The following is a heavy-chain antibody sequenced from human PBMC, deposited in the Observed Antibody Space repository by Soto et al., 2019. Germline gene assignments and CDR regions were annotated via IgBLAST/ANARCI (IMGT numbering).Heavy chain of an antibody. V-gene: IGHV3-23*01. Sequence: XAALILSSASSALPFSRYIMCWVRRAPGKGLKWVSGVSGGGSNTFYAYFLNSRFTLSIHNSKNTLLLQMNSLGDEDTAGYYCAKDSNKYSSSSRGRYFDYCGQG. CDR1: ALPFSRYI. J-gene: IGHJ4*02. D-gene: IGHD4-4*01. CDR2: VSGGGSNT. CDR3: AKDSNKYSSSSRGRYFDY.